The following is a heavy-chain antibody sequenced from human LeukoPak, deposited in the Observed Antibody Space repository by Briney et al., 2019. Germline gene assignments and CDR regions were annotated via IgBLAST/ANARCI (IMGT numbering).Heavy chain of an antibody. CDR2: ISGSGDST. Sequence: GGSLRLSCAASRFTFSSYAMSWVRQAPGKGLEWVSTISGSGDSTYYADSVKGRFTISRDNSKNTLYLQISSLRAEDTAVYDCAKIWFGELSHFDYWGQGALVTVSS. V-gene: IGHV3-23*01. D-gene: IGHD3-10*01. CDR1: RFTFSSYA. CDR3: AKIWFGELSHFDY. J-gene: IGHJ4*02.